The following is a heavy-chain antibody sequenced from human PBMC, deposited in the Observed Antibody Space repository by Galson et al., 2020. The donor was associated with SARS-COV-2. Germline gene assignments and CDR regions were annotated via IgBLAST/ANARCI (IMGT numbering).Heavy chain of an antibody. CDR2: IYPGDSDT. D-gene: IGHD3-10*01. J-gene: IGHJ6*02. CDR1: GYSFTSYW. CDR3: ARYGSGSYYNNYYYGMDV. V-gene: IGHV5-51*01. Sequence: GESLKISCKGSGYSFTSYWIGWVRQMPGKGLEWMGIIYPGDSDTRYSPSFQGQVTISADNSISTAYLQWSSLKASDTAMYYCARYGSGSYYNNYYYGMDVWGQGTTVTVSS.